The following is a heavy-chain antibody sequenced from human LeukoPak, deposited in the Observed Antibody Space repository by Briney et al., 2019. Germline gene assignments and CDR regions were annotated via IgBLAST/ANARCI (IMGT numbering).Heavy chain of an antibody. J-gene: IGHJ4*02. CDR3: TTDDYTTMGFHY. CDR2: IKTKTDGGTT. D-gene: IGHD5-18*01. Sequence: GGSLRLSCAASGFTFSNAWMSWVRQSPGKGLEWVGRIKTKTDGGTTDYAAPVKGRFTISRDDSKNTLYLQMNSLKTEDTAVYFCTTDDYTTMGFHYWGQGTLVTVSS. CDR1: GFTFSNAW. V-gene: IGHV3-15*01.